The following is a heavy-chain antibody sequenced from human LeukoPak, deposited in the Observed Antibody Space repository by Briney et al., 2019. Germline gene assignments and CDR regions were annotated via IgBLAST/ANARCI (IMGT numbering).Heavy chain of an antibody. V-gene: IGHV1-3*01. CDR2: INAGNGNT. Sequence: GASVKVSCKASGYTFTSYAMYWVRQAPGQRLEWMGWINAGNGNTKYSQKFQGRVTITRDTSASTAYMELSSLRSEDTAVYYCARDGSSSWLYYYYYYGMDVWGQGTTVTVSS. CDR1: GYTFTSYA. J-gene: IGHJ6*02. D-gene: IGHD6-13*01. CDR3: ARDGSSSWLYYYYYYGMDV.